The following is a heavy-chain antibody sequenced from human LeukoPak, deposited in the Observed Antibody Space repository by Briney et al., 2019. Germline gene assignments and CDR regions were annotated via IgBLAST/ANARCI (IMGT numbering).Heavy chain of an antibody. J-gene: IGHJ4*02. CDR1: GFTFNTYT. V-gene: IGHV3-21*01. CDR2: ISTGSNYI. Sequence: PGGSLRLSCAASGFTFNTYTMNWVRQAPRKGLEWLSSISTGSNYIYYADSVKGRFTISRDNAENSVYLQMNSLRAEDTALYYCARDGYAMVRGVFDNWGQGTLVTVSS. CDR3: ARDGYAMVRGVFDN. D-gene: IGHD3-10*01.